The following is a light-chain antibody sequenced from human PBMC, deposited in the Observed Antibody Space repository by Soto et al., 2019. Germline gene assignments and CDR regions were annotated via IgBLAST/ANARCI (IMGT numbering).Light chain of an antibody. CDR3: QQYGSSLGVT. Sequence: EIVLTQSPGTQSLSPGERATLSCRASQSVSSSYLAWYQQKPGQAPRLLIYGASSRATGIPDRFSGSGSGTDFTLTISRLEPEDFAVYYCQQYGSSLGVTFGGGTKVDI. V-gene: IGKV3-20*01. J-gene: IGKJ4*01. CDR1: QSVSSSY. CDR2: GAS.